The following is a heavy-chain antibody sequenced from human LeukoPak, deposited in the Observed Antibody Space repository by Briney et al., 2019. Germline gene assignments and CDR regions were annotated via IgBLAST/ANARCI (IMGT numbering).Heavy chain of an antibody. Sequence: GGSLRLSCAASGFTFSDYYMSWIRQAPGKGLEWVSYISSSGSTIYYADSVKGRFTISRDNAKNSLYLQMNSLRAEDTAVYYCANGPDYDILTGCYNPDYGMDVWGQGTTVTVSS. D-gene: IGHD3-9*01. J-gene: IGHJ6*02. CDR2: ISSSGSTI. CDR3: ANGPDYDILTGCYNPDYGMDV. CDR1: GFTFSDYY. V-gene: IGHV3-11*01.